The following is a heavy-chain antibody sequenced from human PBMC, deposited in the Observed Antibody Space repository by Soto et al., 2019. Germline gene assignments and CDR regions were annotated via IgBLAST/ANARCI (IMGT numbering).Heavy chain of an antibody. Sequence: QVQLQESGPGLVKPSQTLSLTCTVSGGSISSGDYYWSWIRQPPGKGLEWIGYIYYSGSTYYNPSLKTRVTIXVDXSXSQFSLKLSSVTAADTAVYYCARVLTAMPYEEAFDIWGQGTMVTVSS. V-gene: IGHV4-30-4*01. CDR3: ARVLTAMPYEEAFDI. CDR2: IYYSGST. D-gene: IGHD5-18*01. CDR1: GGSISSGDYY. J-gene: IGHJ3*02.